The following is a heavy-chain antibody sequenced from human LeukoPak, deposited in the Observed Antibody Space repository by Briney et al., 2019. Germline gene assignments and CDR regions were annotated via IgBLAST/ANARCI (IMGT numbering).Heavy chain of an antibody. J-gene: IGHJ4*02. D-gene: IGHD5-12*01. V-gene: IGHV4-38-2*02. CDR3: ARGTRGYSGYAWEYFDY. CDR2: IYHSGST. CDR1: GYSISSGHY. Sequence: SETLSLTCTVSGYSISSGHYWGWIRQPPGKGLEWIGSIYHSGSTYYNPSLKSRVTISVDTSKNQFSLKLSSVTAADTAVYYCARGTRGYSGYAWEYFDYWGQGTLVTVSS.